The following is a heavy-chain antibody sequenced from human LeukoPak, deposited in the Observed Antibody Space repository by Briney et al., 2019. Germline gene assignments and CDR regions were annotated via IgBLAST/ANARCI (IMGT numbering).Heavy chain of an antibody. CDR2: INHSGST. J-gene: IGHJ5*02. D-gene: IGHD6-13*01. CDR1: GGSFSGYY. Sequence: SETLSLTCAVYGGSFSGYYWSWIRQPPGKGLEWIGEINHSGSTNYNPSLKSRVTISVDTSKNQFSLKLSSVTAADTAVYYCAREVGYSSSWYWFDPWGQGTLVTVSS. CDR3: AREVGYSSSWYWFDP. V-gene: IGHV4-34*01.